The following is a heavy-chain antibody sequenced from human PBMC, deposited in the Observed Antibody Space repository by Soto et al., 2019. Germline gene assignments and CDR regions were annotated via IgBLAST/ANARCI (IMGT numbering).Heavy chain of an antibody. D-gene: IGHD4-17*01. J-gene: IGHJ4*02. CDR2: IYPGDADT. V-gene: IGHV5-51*01. Sequence: GESLRICCHVAGYSCTSYWIGWVRQMPGKGLEWMGIIYPGDADTRYRPSFQGQCTSSAQSSISTAYLQWRSLKASETAMYYCARPPYGGNRTLEYWGQGTLVPVSS. CDR1: GYSCTSYW. CDR3: ARPPYGGNRTLEY.